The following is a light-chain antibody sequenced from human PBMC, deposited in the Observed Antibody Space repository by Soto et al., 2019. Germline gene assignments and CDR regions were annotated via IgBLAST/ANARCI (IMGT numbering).Light chain of an antibody. Sequence: EMVLTQSPGTLALSPGERATLSCRASQSVSSSYLAGYQQKPGQATRLLIYGASSRATGIPDRFSGSGSGTDFNLTISRLEPEDFAVYYCQQYGSSPLTFGGGTKVEIK. CDR2: GAS. V-gene: IGKV3-20*01. CDR3: QQYGSSPLT. J-gene: IGKJ4*01. CDR1: QSVSSSY.